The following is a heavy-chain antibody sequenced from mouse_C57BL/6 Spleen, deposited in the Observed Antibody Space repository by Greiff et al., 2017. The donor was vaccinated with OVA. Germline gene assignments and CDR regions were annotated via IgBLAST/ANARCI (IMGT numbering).Heavy chain of an antibody. CDR1: GYTFTSYW. V-gene: IGHV1-55*01. Sequence: QVQLQQPGAELVKPGASVKMSCKASGYTFTSYWITWVKQRPGQGLEWIGDIYPGSGSTTYNEKFKSKATLTVDTSSSTAYMQLSSLTSEDSAVYYCARDYYGQGGYFDYWGQGTTLTVSS. CDR3: ARDYYGQGGYFDY. J-gene: IGHJ2*01. D-gene: IGHD1-1*01. CDR2: IYPGSGST.